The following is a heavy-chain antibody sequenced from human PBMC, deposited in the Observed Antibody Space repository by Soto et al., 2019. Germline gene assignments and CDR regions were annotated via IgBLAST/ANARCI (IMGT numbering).Heavy chain of an antibody. CDR2: ISSDGST. CDR1: GFTFSSHA. V-gene: IGHV3-23*01. CDR3: AKDAAPYYYFSSGFDI. Sequence: GGSLRLSCPASGFTFSSHAMSWVRQAPGKGLEWVSTISSDGSTYYADSVKGRFTISRDDSKNTLFLQMKSLRAEDTAIYFCAKDAAPYYYFSSGFDIWGQGTMVTVSS. J-gene: IGHJ3*02. D-gene: IGHD3-22*01.